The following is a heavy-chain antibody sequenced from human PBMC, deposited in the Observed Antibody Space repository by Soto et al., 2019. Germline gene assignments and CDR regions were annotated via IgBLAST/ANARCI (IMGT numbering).Heavy chain of an antibody. V-gene: IGHV1-18*01. Sequence: QDQLVQSGAEVKKPGASVTVSCKASGYSFTNYGITWVRQAPGQGLEGMGWISGFNGNTHYAQKLQGRVTMTTDASTSTAYMELRRLRSDDTAVYYCARDRGVAPPVAGNTHYYYYMDVWGKGNTVTVSS. J-gene: IGHJ6*03. CDR2: ISGFNGNT. CDR3: ARDRGVAPPVAGNTHYYYYMDV. CDR1: GYSFTNYG. D-gene: IGHD6-19*01.